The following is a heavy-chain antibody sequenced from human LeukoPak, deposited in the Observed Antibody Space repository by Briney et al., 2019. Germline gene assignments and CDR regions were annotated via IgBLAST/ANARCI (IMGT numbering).Heavy chain of an antibody. CDR3: AELGVTMIGGV. CDR2: ISSSGSII. CDR1: GFTFSSYE. V-gene: IGHV3-48*03. Sequence: GGSLRLSCAASGFTFSSYEMNWVRQAPGKGLEWVSYISSSGSIIYYADSVKGRFTISRDNAKNSLYLQMNSLRAEDTAVYYCAELGVTMIGGVWGKGTTVTISS. D-gene: IGHD3-10*02. J-gene: IGHJ6*04.